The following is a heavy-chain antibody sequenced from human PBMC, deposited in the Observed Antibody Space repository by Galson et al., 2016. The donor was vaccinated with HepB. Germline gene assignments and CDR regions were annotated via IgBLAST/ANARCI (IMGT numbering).Heavy chain of an antibody. CDR2: ISYDGSNK. V-gene: IGHV3-30*18. CDR3: AKDPYYYGSGSYLYFHY. J-gene: IGHJ4*02. CDR1: GFTFSRYG. Sequence: SLRLSCAASGFTFSRYGMHWVRQAPGKGLEWVTFISYDGSNKYYADSVKGRFTISRDNSKNTLYQQMNSLRAEDTAVYYCAKDPYYYGSGSYLYFHYWGQGTLVTVSS. D-gene: IGHD3-10*01.